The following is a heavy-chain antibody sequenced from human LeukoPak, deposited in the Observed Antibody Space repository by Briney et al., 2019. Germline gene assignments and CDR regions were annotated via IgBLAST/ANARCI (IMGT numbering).Heavy chain of an antibody. CDR3: ARGPRYCSSTSCSTFGY. D-gene: IGHD2-2*01. Sequence: PSETLSLTCAVYGESFSGYYWSWLRQPPGKGLEWIGEINHSGSTNYNPSLKSRVTISVDTSKNQFSLKLSSVTAADTAVYYCARGPRYCSSTSCSTFGYWGQGTLVTVSS. J-gene: IGHJ4*02. CDR1: GESFSGYY. CDR2: INHSGST. V-gene: IGHV4-34*01.